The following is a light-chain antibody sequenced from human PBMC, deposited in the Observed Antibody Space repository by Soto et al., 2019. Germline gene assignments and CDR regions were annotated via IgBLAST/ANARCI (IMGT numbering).Light chain of an antibody. Sequence: EFVLTQSPGTLSLSPGERATLSCRASQTVRNNYLAWYQQKPGQAPRLLIYGASTRATGIPARFSGSGSGTEFTLTISSLQSEDFAVYFCQQYNIWPQTFGQGTKVEIK. CDR3: QQYNIWPQT. V-gene: IGKV3-15*01. CDR2: GAS. CDR1: QTVRNN. J-gene: IGKJ1*01.